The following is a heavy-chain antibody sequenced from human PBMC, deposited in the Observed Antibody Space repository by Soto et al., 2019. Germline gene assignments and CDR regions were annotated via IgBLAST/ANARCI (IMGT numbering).Heavy chain of an antibody. CDR1: GGSISSGGYY. Sequence: SETLSLTCTVSGGSISSGGYYWSWIRQHPGKGLEWIGYIYYSGSTYYNPSLKSRVTISVDKSKNQFSLKLTSVTAADTAVYYCAREGSQYSSGWQYYFDYWGQGTLVTVSS. V-gene: IGHV4-31*03. J-gene: IGHJ4*02. D-gene: IGHD6-19*01. CDR2: IYYSGST. CDR3: AREGSQYSSGWQYYFDY.